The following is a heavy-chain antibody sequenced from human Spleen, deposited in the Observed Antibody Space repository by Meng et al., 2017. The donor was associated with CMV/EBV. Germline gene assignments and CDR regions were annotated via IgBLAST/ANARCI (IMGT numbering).Heavy chain of an antibody. CDR2: IYYSGST. J-gene: IGHJ4*02. Sequence: GSLRLSCTVSGGSISSYYWSWIRQPPGKGLEWIGYIYYSGSTNYNPSLKSRVTISVDTYKNQFSLKLSSVTAADTAVYYCARSPYYGSGSYYNGWGQGTLVTVSS. D-gene: IGHD3-10*01. CDR3: ARSPYYGSGSYYNG. CDR1: GGSISSYY. V-gene: IGHV4-59*01.